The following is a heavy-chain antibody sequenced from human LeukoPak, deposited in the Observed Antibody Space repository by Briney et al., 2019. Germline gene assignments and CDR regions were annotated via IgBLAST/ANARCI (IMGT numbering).Heavy chain of an antibody. CDR3: AESLMEPPQWLVLSHFDY. J-gene: IGHJ4*02. CDR1: GFTFSSYA. Sequence: GGSLRLSCAVSGFTFSSYAMSWVRQAPGKGLEWVSAISGSGGSTYYADSVKGRFTISRDNSKNTLYLQMNSLRAEDTAVYYCAESLMEPPQWLVLSHFDYWGQGTLVTVSS. V-gene: IGHV3-23*01. CDR2: ISGSGGST. D-gene: IGHD6-19*01.